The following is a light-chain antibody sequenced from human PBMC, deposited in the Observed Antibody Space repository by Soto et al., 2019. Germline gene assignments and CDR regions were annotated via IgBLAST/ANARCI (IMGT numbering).Light chain of an antibody. CDR1: SSDVGGYNY. CDR3: SSYTTSNTRQIV. J-gene: IGLJ1*01. CDR2: DVS. V-gene: IGLV2-14*01. Sequence: QSALTQPGSVSGSPGQSITISCTGTSSDVGGYNYVSWYQQHPGKAPKFMIYDVSNRPSGVSNRFSGSKSGNTASLTISGLQAEDEADSYCSSYTTSNTRQIVFGTGTKLTVL.